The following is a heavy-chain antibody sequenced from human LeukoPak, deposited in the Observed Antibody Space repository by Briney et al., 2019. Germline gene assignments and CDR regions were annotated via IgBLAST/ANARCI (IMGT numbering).Heavy chain of an antibody. J-gene: IGHJ3*02. V-gene: IGHV3-21*01. CDR3: AKATVVVNDAFDI. CDR1: RFTFSSYS. D-gene: IGHD4-23*01. Sequence: GGSLRLSCAASRFTFSSYSMNWVRQAPGKGLEWVSSISSSGSYIYYADSVKGRFTISRDNAKNSLYLQMDSLRAEDTAVYYCAKATVVVNDAFDIWGQGTMVTVSS. CDR2: ISSSGSYI.